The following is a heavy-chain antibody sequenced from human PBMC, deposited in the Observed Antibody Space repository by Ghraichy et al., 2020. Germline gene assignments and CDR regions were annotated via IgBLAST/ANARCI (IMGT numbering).Heavy chain of an antibody. CDR3: ARLLRHITIFGVIINSGYFDY. Sequence: SETLSLTCAVYGGSFSGYYWSWIRQPPGKGLEWIGEINHSGTTNYNPSLKSRVTISVDTSKNQFSLKLSSVTAADTAVYYCARLLRHITIFGVIINSGYFDYWGQGTLVTVSS. CDR1: GGSFSGYY. CDR2: INHSGTT. D-gene: IGHD3-3*01. J-gene: IGHJ4*02. V-gene: IGHV4-34*01.